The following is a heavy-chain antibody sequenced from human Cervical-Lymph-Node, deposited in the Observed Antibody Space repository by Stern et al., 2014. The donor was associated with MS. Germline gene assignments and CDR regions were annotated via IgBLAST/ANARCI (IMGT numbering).Heavy chain of an antibody. D-gene: IGHD4-11*01. CDR1: GFSVSSHS. CDR2: ISYDGSKK. V-gene: IGHV3-30-3*01. CDR3: AREDYRNYSPYIDY. J-gene: IGHJ4*02. Sequence: VQLVQSGGGVVQPGRSLRLSCAASGFSVSSHSMHWVRQAPGKGLEWVTFISYDGSKKKSAASGRGRFTISRDTSKNALDLQMNSLRVEDTALYYCAREDYRNYSPYIDYWGQGTRVTVSS.